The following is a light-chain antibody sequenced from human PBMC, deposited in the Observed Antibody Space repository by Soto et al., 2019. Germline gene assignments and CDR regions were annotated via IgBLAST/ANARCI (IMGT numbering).Light chain of an antibody. CDR3: QQSYSSPPEYT. V-gene: IGKV1-39*01. J-gene: IGKJ2*01. Sequence: DIPMTQSPSSLSASIGDRVTITCRASQSIITYLNWYQQKPGNAPELLIHGASSLESGVPSRFSGSGSGTDSALNISSLQPEDFATYYCQQSYSSPPEYTFGRGTKLEIK. CDR2: GAS. CDR1: QSIITY.